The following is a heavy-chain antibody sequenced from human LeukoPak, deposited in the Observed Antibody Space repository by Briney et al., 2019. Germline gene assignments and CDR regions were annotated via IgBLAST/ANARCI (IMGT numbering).Heavy chain of an antibody. D-gene: IGHD3-16*02. Sequence: PSETLSLTCAVSGYSISSGYYWGWIRQPPGKGLEWIGSIYHSGSTYYNPSLKSRVTISVDTSKNQFSLKLSSVTAADTAVYYCARFHYYDYVWGSYRYMGGSFDYWGQGTLVTVSS. CDR2: IYHSGST. CDR1: GYSISSGYY. V-gene: IGHV4-38-2*01. J-gene: IGHJ4*02. CDR3: ARFHYYDYVWGSYRYMGGSFDY.